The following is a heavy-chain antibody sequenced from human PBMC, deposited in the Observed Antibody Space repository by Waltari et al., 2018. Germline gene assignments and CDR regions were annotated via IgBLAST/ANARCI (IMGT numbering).Heavy chain of an antibody. Sequence: QVQLIQSGAEVQKPGASVKVSCKASGYTFTGYYIHWVRQAPGQGLEWSGRITPNRGGTKYAQKFQGRVTMTRDTSISTAYMELSRLRSDDTAVYYCARRGLATVMVVENAFDIWGQGTKVTVSS. V-gene: IGHV1-2*06. CDR1: GYTFTGYY. CDR3: ARRGLATVMVVENAFDI. CDR2: ITPNRGGT. J-gene: IGHJ3*02. D-gene: IGHD3-22*01.